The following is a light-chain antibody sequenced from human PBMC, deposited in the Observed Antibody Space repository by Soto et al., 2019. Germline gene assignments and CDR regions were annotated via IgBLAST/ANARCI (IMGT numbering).Light chain of an antibody. V-gene: IGLV1-40*01. J-gene: IGLJ6*01. CDR3: QSYDSSNNV. Sequence: QSVLTQTPSVSGAPGQTVTISCTGTTSNVHWYQQLPGTAPKLLIFDNTNRPSGVPDRFSGSKSDTSASLAITGLQAEDEADYYCQSYDSSNNVFGSGTKVTVL. CDR1: TSN. CDR2: DNT.